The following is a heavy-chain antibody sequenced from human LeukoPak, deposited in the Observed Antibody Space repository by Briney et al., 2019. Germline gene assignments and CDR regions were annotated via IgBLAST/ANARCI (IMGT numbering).Heavy chain of an antibody. CDR2: ISGSGSST. Sequence: GGPLRLSCAASGFIFSSYAMSWVRQAPGKGLEWVSAISGSGSSTYYADSVKDRFTISRDNSKNTLYLQVNSLRAEDTAVYYCAKDESFGPPGVYWGQGTLVTVSS. V-gene: IGHV3-23*01. D-gene: IGHD3-3*01. CDR3: AKDESFGPPGVY. J-gene: IGHJ4*02. CDR1: GFIFSSYA.